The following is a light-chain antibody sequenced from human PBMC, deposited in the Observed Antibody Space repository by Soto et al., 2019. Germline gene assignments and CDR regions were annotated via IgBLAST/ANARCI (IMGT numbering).Light chain of an antibody. Sequence: QSALTQPPSASGSPGQSVTISCTGTSSDVGGYNYVSWYQQHPGKAPKLMIYEVSKRPSGVPDRFSGSKSGNTASLTVSGLQAEDEADYYFSSYAGRNHYVFGTGTKLTVL. CDR2: EVS. CDR3: SSYAGRNHYV. V-gene: IGLV2-8*01. J-gene: IGLJ1*01. CDR1: SSDVGGYNY.